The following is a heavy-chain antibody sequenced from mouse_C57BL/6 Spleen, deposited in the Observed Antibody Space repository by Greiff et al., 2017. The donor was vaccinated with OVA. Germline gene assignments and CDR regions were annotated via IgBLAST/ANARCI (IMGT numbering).Heavy chain of an antibody. V-gene: IGHV3-6*01. CDR2: ISYDGSN. CDR3: ARDGNYYGSSRYFDV. Sequence: EVQLQESGPGLVKPSQSLSLTCSVTGYSITSGYYWNWIRQFPGNKLEWMGYISYDGSNNYNPSLKNRISITRDTSKNQFFLKLNSVTTEDTATYYCARDGNYYGSSRYFDVWGTGTTVTVSS. D-gene: IGHD1-1*01. CDR1: GYSITSGYY. J-gene: IGHJ1*03.